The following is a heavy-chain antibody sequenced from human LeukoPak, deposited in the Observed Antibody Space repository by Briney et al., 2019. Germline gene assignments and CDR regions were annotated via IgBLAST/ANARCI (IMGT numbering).Heavy chain of an antibody. V-gene: IGHV4-4*07. CDR1: GGSISSYY. CDR3: ARGVDDYVWGSYRPPYFDY. J-gene: IGHJ4*02. CDR2: IYTSGST. Sequence: PSETLSLTCTVSGGSISSYYWSWIRQPAGKGLEWIGRIYTSGSTNYNPSLKSRVTISVDTSKNQFSLKLSSVTAADTAVYYCARGVDDYVWGSYRPPYFDYWGRGTLVTVSS. D-gene: IGHD3-16*02.